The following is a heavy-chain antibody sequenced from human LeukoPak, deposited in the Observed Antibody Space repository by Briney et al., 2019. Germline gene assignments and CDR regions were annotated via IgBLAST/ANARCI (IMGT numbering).Heavy chain of an antibody. D-gene: IGHD1-1*01. Sequence: GGSLRLSCAASGLIFDTYGMLWVRQAPGKGLEWVAVIAYDGSNKVYADSVKGRFTISRDNSKNTLYLQMNSLRGEDTAVYYCAKEKAIATINYGLDVWGQGTTATVSS. V-gene: IGHV3-30*18. CDR1: GLIFDTYG. CDR3: AKEKAIATINYGLDV. CDR2: IAYDGSNK. J-gene: IGHJ6*02.